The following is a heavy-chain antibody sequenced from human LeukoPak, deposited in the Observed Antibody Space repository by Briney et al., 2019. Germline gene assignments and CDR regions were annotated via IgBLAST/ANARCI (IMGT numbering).Heavy chain of an antibody. V-gene: IGHV3-15*01. CDR1: GFTFRSAW. J-gene: IGHJ4*02. CDR3: TTAPDSGSRDDY. D-gene: IGHD1-26*01. Sequence: PGGSLRLSCTVSGFTFRSAWMSWVRQAPGKGLEWVGRIRSQTDGGTTDHGAPMQGRFTISRDDSQSTVYLQMTSLKIEDTAVYFCTTAPDSGSRDDYWGPGTLVTVSS. CDR2: IRSQTDGGTT.